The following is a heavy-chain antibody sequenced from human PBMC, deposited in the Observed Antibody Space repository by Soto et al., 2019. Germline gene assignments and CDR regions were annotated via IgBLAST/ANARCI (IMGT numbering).Heavy chain of an antibody. CDR2: ISYDGSNK. Sequence: QVQLVESGGGVVQPGRSLRLSCAASGFTFSSYAMHWVRQAPGKGLEWVAVISYDGSNKYYADSVKGRFTISRDNSKNTLYLQMNSLRAEDTAVYYCARDLISFGKNVAAARDWGQGTLVTVSS. CDR1: GFTFSSYA. V-gene: IGHV3-30-3*01. J-gene: IGHJ4*02. D-gene: IGHD6-13*01. CDR3: ARDLISFGKNVAAARD.